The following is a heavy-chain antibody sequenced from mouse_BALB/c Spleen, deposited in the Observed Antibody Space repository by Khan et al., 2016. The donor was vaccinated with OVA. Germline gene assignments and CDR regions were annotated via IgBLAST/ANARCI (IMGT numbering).Heavy chain of an antibody. CDR1: GYTISSYY. V-gene: IGHV1-53*01. CDR3: TRSGYGGFAY. J-gene: IGHJ3*01. Sequence: QVRLQQSGAELVKPGTSVWLSCKSSGYTISSYYLYWVKQRPGQGLEWIGDINPNNGGTNFNETFKNKATLTVDKSSSTAYMQLSGLTSEDSAVYYCTRSGYGGFAYWGQGTLVTVSA. CDR2: INPNNGGT. D-gene: IGHD1-1*02.